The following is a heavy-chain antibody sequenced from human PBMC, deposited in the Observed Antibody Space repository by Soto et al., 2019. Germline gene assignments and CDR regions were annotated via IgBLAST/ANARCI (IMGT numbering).Heavy chain of an antibody. Sequence: ASVKVSCKASGYTFTSYYMHWVRQAPGQGLEWMGIINPSGGSTSYAQKFQGRVTMTRDTSTSTVYMELSSLRSDDTAVYYCAREGYSGYEKGAYGMDVWGQGTTVTVSS. CDR3: AREGYSGYEKGAYGMDV. CDR2: INPSGGST. J-gene: IGHJ6*02. CDR1: GYTFTSYY. V-gene: IGHV1-46*01. D-gene: IGHD5-12*01.